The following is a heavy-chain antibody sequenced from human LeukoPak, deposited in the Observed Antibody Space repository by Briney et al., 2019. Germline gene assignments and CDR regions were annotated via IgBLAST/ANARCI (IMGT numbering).Heavy chain of an antibody. Sequence: GGSLRLSCAASGFTFSSYSMNWVRQAPGKGLEWVSYISSSSSTIYYADSVKGRFTISRDNSKNTLYLQMNSLGAEDTAVYYCAKSPVVITFGGVIVFFDYWGQGTLVTVSS. CDR1: GFTFSSYS. D-gene: IGHD3-16*02. V-gene: IGHV3-48*01. CDR3: AKSPVVITFGGVIVFFDY. CDR2: ISSSSSTI. J-gene: IGHJ4*02.